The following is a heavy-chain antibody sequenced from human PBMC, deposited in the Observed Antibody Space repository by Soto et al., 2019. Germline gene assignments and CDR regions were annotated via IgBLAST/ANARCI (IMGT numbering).Heavy chain of an antibody. CDR1: GASISSNW. CDR2: IYHSGST. J-gene: IGHJ6*02. CDR3: ARAQSSRDYYYGMDV. D-gene: IGHD6-13*01. V-gene: IGHV4-4*02. Sequence: SETLSLTCTVSGASISSNWWSWVRQPPGKGLEWIGEIYHSGSTNYNPSLKSRVTISVDKSKNQFSLKLSSVTAADTAVYYCARAQSSRDYYYGMDVWGQGTTVTVSS.